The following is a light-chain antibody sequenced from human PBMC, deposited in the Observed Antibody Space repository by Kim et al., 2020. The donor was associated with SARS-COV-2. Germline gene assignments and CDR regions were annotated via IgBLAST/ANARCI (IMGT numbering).Light chain of an antibody. Sequence: GNGVTISCPGSSSNIGSKNVNWYQQLSGTAPKLLIYKNNQRPSGVPDRFSASKSGTSASLAISGLQSEDEADYYCAVWDDSLKGWVFGGGTQLTVL. CDR3: AVWDDSLKGWV. CDR2: KNN. J-gene: IGLJ3*02. CDR1: SSNIGSKN. V-gene: IGLV1-44*01.